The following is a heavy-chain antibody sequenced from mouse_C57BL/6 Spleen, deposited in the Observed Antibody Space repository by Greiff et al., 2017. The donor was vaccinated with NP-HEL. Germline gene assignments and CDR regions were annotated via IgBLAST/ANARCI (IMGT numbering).Heavy chain of an antibody. CDR3: ASYYGKIYYAMDY. J-gene: IGHJ4*01. CDR2: INPSSGYT. V-gene: IGHV1-4*01. Sequence: QVQLQQSGAELARPGASVKMSCKASGYTFTSYTMHWVKQRPGQGLEWIGYINPSSGYTKYNQKFKDKATLTADKSSSTAYMQLSSLTSEDSAVYYCASYYGKIYYAMDYWGQGTSVTVSS. D-gene: IGHD2-1*01. CDR1: GYTFTSYT.